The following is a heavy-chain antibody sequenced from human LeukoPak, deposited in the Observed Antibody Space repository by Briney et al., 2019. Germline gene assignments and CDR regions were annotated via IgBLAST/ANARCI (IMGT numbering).Heavy chain of an antibody. CDR1: GFTFNTYS. V-gene: IGHV3-48*01. Sequence: GGSLRVSCAASGFTFNTYSMVWVRQAPGRGLEWISYISSSSDTIHYTDSVKGRFTISRDNAKNSLYLHMNSLRAEDTAVYYCARKVHGSGKLDYWGQGTLVTVSS. CDR2: ISSSSDTI. D-gene: IGHD3-10*01. J-gene: IGHJ4*02. CDR3: ARKVHGSGKLDY.